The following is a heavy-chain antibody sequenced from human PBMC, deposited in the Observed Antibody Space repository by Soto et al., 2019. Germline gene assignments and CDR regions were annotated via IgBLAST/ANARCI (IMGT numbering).Heavy chain of an antibody. D-gene: IGHD6-19*01. CDR2: ITSHSGDT. CDR3: ARRGGLAGSSFDY. Sequence: QAQLVQSGAEVKKPGASVKVSCKASGYTFTSYGISWVRQAPGQGLEWMGWITSHSGDTKYAQNLQGRVHMTTDTSATTAYMELRSLRSDDTAVYYGARRGGLAGSSFDYWGQGTLVTVSS. CDR1: GYTFTSYG. V-gene: IGHV1-18*01. J-gene: IGHJ4*02.